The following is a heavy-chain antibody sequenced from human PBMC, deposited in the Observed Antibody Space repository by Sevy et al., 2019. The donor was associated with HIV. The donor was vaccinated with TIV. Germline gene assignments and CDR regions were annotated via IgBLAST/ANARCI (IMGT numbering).Heavy chain of an antibody. CDR3: TTDLATIYYYYGMDV. V-gene: IGHV3-15*01. D-gene: IGHD5-12*01. Sequence: GGSLRLSCAASEFTFSNAWMSWVRQAPGKGLEWVGRIKNKTDGGTTDYAAPVKGRFTISRDDSKNTLYLQMNSLKTEDTAVYYCTTDLATIYYYYGMDVWGQGTTVTVSS. J-gene: IGHJ6*02. CDR1: EFTFSNAW. CDR2: IKNKTDGGTT.